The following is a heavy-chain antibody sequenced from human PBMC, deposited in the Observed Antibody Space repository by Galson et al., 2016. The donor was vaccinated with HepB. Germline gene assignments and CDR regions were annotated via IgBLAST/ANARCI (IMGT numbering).Heavy chain of an antibody. J-gene: IGHJ4*02. CDR1: GFTISNNG. CDR3: AREQGYGGYRTADC. V-gene: IGHV3-33*05. CDR2: ITYGGGNK. D-gene: IGHD4-17*01. Sequence: SLRLSCAASGFTISNNGMHWVRQAPGKGLEWVAVITYGGGNKHYADSVKGRFTISRDDSRNTLYLEINSLRAEDTAVYYCAREQGYGGYRTADCWGQGTLVTVSS.